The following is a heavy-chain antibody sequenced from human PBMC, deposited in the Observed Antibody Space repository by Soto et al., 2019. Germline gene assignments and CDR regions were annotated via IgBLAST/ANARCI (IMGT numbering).Heavy chain of an antibody. J-gene: IGHJ4*02. CDR1: GFTFSDYA. CDR2: VSHDGRNT. CDR3: ARGGRQWLVTSDFNY. Sequence: VQLVESGGGVVQPGRSLRLSCAASGFTFSDYAMHWVRQAPGKGLEWVAVVSHDGRNTHYADSVKGRFTISRDSSTNTVSLEVTTLRAQATAAYYCARGGRQWLVTSDFNYWGQGALVTVSS. D-gene: IGHD6-19*01. V-gene: IGHV3-30*03.